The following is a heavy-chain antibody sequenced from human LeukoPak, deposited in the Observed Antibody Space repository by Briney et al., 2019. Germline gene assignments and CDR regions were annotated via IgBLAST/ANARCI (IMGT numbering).Heavy chain of an antibody. J-gene: IGHJ6*02. CDR3: AKNLYCGGGSCYPSALGMDV. Sequence: GGSLRLSCAASGFIVSGDFMSWVRQAPGKGLEWVSGISGSGDNTYYADSVKGRFTISRDNSKNTLFLQMNSLRAEDTAVYYCAKNLYCGGGSCYPSALGMDVWGQGTTVTVSS. CDR1: GFIVSGDF. V-gene: IGHV3-23*01. CDR2: ISGSGDNT. D-gene: IGHD2-15*01.